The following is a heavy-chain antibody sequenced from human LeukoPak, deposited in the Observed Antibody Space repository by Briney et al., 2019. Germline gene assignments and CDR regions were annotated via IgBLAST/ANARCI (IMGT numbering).Heavy chain of an antibody. J-gene: IGHJ4*02. V-gene: IGHV1-2*02. CDR1: GYTFTGYY. D-gene: IGHD6-19*01. CDR2: INPNSGGT. Sequence: ASVKVSCKASGYTFTGYYMHWVRQAPGQGLEWMGWINPNSGGTNYAQKFQGRVTMTRDTSISTAYMELSRLRSDDTAVYYCARVTKAVAGTENYFDYWGQGTLVTVSS. CDR3: ARVTKAVAGTENYFDY.